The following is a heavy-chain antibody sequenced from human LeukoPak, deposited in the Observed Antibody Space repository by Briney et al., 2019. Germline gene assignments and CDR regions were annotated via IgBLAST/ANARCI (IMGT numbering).Heavy chain of an antibody. CDR2: ISYDGSKK. CDR1: GITFSSYA. V-gene: IGHV3-30-3*01. Sequence: GGSLRLSCAASGITFSSYAMHWVRQAPGKGLEWVAVISYDGSKKYYADSVKGRFTISRGNARNSLYLQMNSLRAEDTALYYCASIFGVVVTDEFDYWGQGTLVTVSS. J-gene: IGHJ4*02. CDR3: ASIFGVVVTDEFDY. D-gene: IGHD3-3*02.